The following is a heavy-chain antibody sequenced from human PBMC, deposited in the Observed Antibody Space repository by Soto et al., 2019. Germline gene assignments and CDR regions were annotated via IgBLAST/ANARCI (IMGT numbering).Heavy chain of an antibody. D-gene: IGHD4-17*01. CDR2: IYYSGST. CDR1: GGYISSYY. Sequence: SETLSLTCTVSGGYISSYYWSWIRQPPGKGLEWIGYIYYSGSTNYNPSLKSRVTISVDTSKNQFSLKLSSVTAADTAVYYCARSPTVTTEYFQHWGQGTLVTVSS. CDR3: ARSPTVTTEYFQH. V-gene: IGHV4-59*01. J-gene: IGHJ1*01.